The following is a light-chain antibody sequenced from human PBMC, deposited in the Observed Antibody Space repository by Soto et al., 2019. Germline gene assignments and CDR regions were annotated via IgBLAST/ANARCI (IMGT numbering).Light chain of an antibody. Sequence: EIVLTQSPATLSLSPGERANLSCRASQSVSSLLAWYQQNPGQAPRLLIYDASNRATGIPARFSGSGSGTDFNLTISSLEPEDFAIYYCHQRSNWPPSFGPGTTVDI. CDR1: QSVSSL. V-gene: IGKV3-11*01. CDR2: DAS. CDR3: HQRSNWPPS. J-gene: IGKJ3*01.